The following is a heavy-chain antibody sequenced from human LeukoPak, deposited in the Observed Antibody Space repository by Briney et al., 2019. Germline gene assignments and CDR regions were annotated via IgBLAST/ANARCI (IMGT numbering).Heavy chain of an antibody. CDR3: TSRRSLYYYDSSAIFDY. V-gene: IGHV1-8*01. CDR2: MNPNSGRT. J-gene: IGHJ4*02. D-gene: IGHD3-22*01. Sequence: VASVKVSCKASGYTLTSYDINWVRQATGQGLEWMGWMNPNSGRTGYAQNFQGRITITRNTSISTAYMELSSLRSEDTAVYYCTSRRSLYYYDSSAIFDYWGQGTLVTVSS. CDR1: GYTLTSYD.